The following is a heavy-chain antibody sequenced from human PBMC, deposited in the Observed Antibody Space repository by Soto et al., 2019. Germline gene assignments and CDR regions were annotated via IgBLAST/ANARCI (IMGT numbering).Heavy chain of an antibody. V-gene: IGHV3-23*01. D-gene: IGHD2-21*02. CDR1: GFTFSSYA. Sequence: EVQLLESGGGLVQPGGSLRLSCAASGFTFSSYAMSWVRQARGKGLEWVSAISGSGGSTYYADSVKARFTISRDNSTNTLYLQMYSLRAEDTAVYYGANGFVVVTAPVVFDYWGHGTLVIVA. CDR2: ISGSGGST. CDR3: ANGFVVVTAPVVFDY. J-gene: IGHJ4*01.